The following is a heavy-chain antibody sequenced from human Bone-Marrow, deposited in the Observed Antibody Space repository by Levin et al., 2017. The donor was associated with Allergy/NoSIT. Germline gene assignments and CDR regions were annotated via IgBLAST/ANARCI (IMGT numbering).Heavy chain of an antibody. CDR2: ISNNGDRT. Sequence: SCAASGFTFSSYTMHWVRQAPGKGLEYVSAISNNGDRTYYASSVKGRFTISRDNAKNTLYLQMGSLRAEDMAVYYCARGTEEEWIRLPTEYWGQGTLVTVSS. J-gene: IGHJ4*02. V-gene: IGHV3-64*01. CDR3: ARGTEEEWIRLPTEY. CDR1: GFTFSSYT. D-gene: IGHD5-12*01.